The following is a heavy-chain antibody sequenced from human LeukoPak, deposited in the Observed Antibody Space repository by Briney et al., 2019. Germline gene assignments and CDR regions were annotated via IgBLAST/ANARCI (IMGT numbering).Heavy chain of an antibody. J-gene: IGHJ4*02. CDR2: ISAYNGST. V-gene: IGHV1-18*01. Sequence: ASVKVSCKASGYTFTSYGISWVRQAPGQGLEWMGWISAYNGSTNYAQKLQGRVTMTTDTSTSTAYMELRSLRSDDTAVYYCARDGPTVVPAAIFDYWGQGTLVTVSS. CDR3: ARDGPTVVPAAIFDY. D-gene: IGHD2-2*01. CDR1: GYTFTSYG.